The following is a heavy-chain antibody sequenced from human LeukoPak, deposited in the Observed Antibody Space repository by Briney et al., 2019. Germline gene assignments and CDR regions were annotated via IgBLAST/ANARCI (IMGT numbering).Heavy chain of an antibody. V-gene: IGHV4-59*01. CDR1: GGSISSYY. CDR2: IYYSGST. J-gene: IGHJ4*02. Sequence: SETLSLTCTVSGGSISSYYWSWIRQPPGKGLEWIGYIYYSGSTNYNPSLKSRVTISVDTSKNQFSLKLSSVTAADTAVYYCARRFYVGPFDYWGQGTLVTVSS. D-gene: IGHD5/OR15-5a*01. CDR3: ARRFYVGPFDY.